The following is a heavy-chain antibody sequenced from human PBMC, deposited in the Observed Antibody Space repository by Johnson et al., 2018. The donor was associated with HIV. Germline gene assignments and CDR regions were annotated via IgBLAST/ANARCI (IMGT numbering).Heavy chain of an antibody. V-gene: IGHV3-43*01. J-gene: IGHJ3*02. Sequence: VQLVESGGVVVQPGGSLRLSCAASGFTFDDYAMHWVRPAPGKGLEWVALISWDGGSTYYADSVQGRSTIPKDNSKNSLYLQMNSLRTEDTALYYCPKEGGNDYGDEVWFAFDIWGQGTMVTVSS. CDR2: ISWDGGST. CDR3: PKEGGNDYGDEVWFAFDI. D-gene: IGHD4-17*01. CDR1: GFTFDDYA.